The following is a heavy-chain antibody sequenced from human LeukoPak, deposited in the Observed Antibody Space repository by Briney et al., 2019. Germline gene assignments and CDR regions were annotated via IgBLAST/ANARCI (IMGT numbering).Heavy chain of an antibody. V-gene: IGHV3-30-3*01. CDR2: ISYDGSNK. D-gene: IGHD4-17*01. CDR1: GFTFSSYP. CDR3: ARGFPYDDPTEGYYYLMDV. J-gene: IGHJ6*02. Sequence: HPGGSLRLSCAASGFTFSSYPMHWVRQAPGKGLEWVSVISYDGSNKYYADSVKGRFTISRDNSKNMFNVQINSLRPEDTAVYYCARGFPYDDPTEGYYYLMDVWGQGTTVTVSS.